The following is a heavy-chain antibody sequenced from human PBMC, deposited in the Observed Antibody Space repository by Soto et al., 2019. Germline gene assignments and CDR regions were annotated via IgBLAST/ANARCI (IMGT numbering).Heavy chain of an antibody. V-gene: IGHV4-61*01. D-gene: IGHD1-26*01. CDR3: ARERAMIVGATTLFDP. CDR1: GGPVSSGSYC. J-gene: IGHJ5*02. Sequence: TSETLSLTCTVSGGPVSSGSYCWSWIRQPPGKGLEWIGYIYYSGSTNYNPSLKSRVTISVDTSKNQFSLKLSSVTAADTAVYYCARERAMIVGATTLFDPWGQGALVTVSS. CDR2: IYYSGST.